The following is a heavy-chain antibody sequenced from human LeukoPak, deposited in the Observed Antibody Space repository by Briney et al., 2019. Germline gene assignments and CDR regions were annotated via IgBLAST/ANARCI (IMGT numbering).Heavy chain of an antibody. CDR3: ARGTDIFDF. CDR1: SGSIISDSYY. CDR2: IYSSGVT. Sequence: PSETLSLTCPVSSGSIISDSYYWSWIRRPAGKGLEWIGRIYSSGVTNYNPSLKSRVTMSIDTSKNQFSLKMTSVTAADTAMYFCARGTDIFDFWGQGALVTVSS. V-gene: IGHV4-61*02. J-gene: IGHJ4*02.